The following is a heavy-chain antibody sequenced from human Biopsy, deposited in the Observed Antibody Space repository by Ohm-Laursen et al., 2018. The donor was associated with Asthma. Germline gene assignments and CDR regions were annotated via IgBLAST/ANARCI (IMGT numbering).Heavy chain of an antibody. CDR2: ISYDGSNK. D-gene: IGHD3-16*02. CDR3: ARDLHPTNHLGELSEGFDY. J-gene: IGHJ4*02. Sequence: RSLRLSCAASGFTFSSYAMHWVRQAPGKGLEWVAVISYDGSNKYYADSVKGRFTISRDNSKNTLYLQMNSLRAGDTAVYYCARDLHPTNHLGELSEGFDYWGQGTLVTVSS. CDR1: GFTFSSYA. V-gene: IGHV3-30-3*01.